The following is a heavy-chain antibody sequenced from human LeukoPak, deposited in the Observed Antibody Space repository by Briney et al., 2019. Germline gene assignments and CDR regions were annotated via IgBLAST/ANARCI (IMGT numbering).Heavy chain of an antibody. CDR2: IYHSGST. CDR1: GGSISCGGYS. D-gene: IGHD2-2*01. Sequence: SQTLSLTCAVSGGSISCGGYSWSWIRQPPGKGLEWIGYIYHSGSTYYNPSLKSRVTISVDRSKNQFSLKLSSVTAADTAVYYCARRVVPAATFDYWGQGTLVTVSS. V-gene: IGHV4-30-2*01. CDR3: ARRVVPAATFDY. J-gene: IGHJ4*02.